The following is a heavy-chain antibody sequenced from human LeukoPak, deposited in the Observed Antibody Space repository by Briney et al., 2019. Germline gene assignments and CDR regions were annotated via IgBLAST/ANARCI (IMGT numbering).Heavy chain of an antibody. CDR2: IYYSGST. J-gene: IGHJ4*02. V-gene: IGHV4-59*01. Sequence: PSETLSLTCTVSGGSISSYYWSWIRQPPGKGLEWIGYIYYSGSTNYNPSLKSRVTTSVDTSKNQFSLKLSSVTAADTAVYYCARGTSSSGRGYFDYWGQGTLVTVSS. CDR3: ARGTSSSGRGYFDY. D-gene: IGHD6-19*01. CDR1: GGSISSYY.